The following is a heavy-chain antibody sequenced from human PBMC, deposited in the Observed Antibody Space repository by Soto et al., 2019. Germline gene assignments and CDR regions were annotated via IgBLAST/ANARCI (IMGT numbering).Heavy chain of an antibody. Sequence: GGSLRLSCEASGLAFSSYAMHWVRQAPGKGLEGVGVISYDGNYIYYADSVKGRFTISRDNSKNPLHVHVNSLSPEDTAAYYCATGSGSATIGAYAMDVWGQRTMVGVPS. CDR3: ATGSGSATIGAYAMDV. CDR1: GLAFSSYA. V-gene: IGHV3-30*03. CDR2: ISYDGNYI. D-gene: IGHD3-10*01. J-gene: IGHJ6*01.